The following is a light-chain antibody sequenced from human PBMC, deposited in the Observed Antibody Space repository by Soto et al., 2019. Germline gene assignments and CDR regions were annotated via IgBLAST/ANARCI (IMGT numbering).Light chain of an antibody. J-gene: IGKJ5*01. CDR2: DVS. V-gene: IGKV1-13*02. Sequence: AIQVTQSPSSLSASVGDRVTITCLASQDIRGALAWYQQKPGKPTKLLIYDVSTLENVVPSRYSGDSSGTQFTLTISGLQPEDVGTYYCQQFNSYPVTFGHGTRLDIK. CDR3: QQFNSYPVT. CDR1: QDIRGA.